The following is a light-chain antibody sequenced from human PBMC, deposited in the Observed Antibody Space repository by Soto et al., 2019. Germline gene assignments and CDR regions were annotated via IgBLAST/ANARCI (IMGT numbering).Light chain of an antibody. V-gene: IGKV1-5*03. CDR3: QHYHRYPWT. J-gene: IGKJ1*01. CDR2: KAS. Sequence: DIQLTQSPVSLSASVGERVTITCRASQSISSWLAWYQQKSGKAPNLLIYKASNLQTGVPSRFSGSGSGTEFTLTISGLQTEDFATYYCQHYHRYPWTFGQGTKVEI. CDR1: QSISSW.